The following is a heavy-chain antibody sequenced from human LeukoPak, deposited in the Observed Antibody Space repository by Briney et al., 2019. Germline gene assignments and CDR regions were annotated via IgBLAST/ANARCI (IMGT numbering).Heavy chain of an antibody. CDR2: TIPMFDTA. Sequence: SVKVSCKTSGGTFSSYAISWVRQAPGQGLEWMGGTIPMFDTANYAHKFQGRVTITADESTSTTYMELSSLRSDDTAVYYCARDRYSYGVDYWGQGTLVTVSS. J-gene: IGHJ4*02. D-gene: IGHD5-18*01. CDR1: GGTFSSYA. CDR3: ARDRYSYGVDY. V-gene: IGHV1-69*01.